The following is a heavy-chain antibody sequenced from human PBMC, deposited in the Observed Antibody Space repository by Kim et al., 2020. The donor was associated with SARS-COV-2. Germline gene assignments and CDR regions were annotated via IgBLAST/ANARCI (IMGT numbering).Heavy chain of an antibody. D-gene: IGHD3-9*01. CDR2: NK. CDR3: ARVDTGNTFDY. V-gene: IGHV3-30*01. Sequence: NKYYADSVKGRFTISRDNSKNTLYLQMNSLRAEDTAVYYCARVDTGNTFDYWGQGTLVTVSS. J-gene: IGHJ4*02.